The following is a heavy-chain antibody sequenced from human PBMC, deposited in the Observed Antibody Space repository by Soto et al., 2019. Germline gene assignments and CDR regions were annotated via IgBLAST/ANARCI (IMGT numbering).Heavy chain of an antibody. J-gene: IGHJ5*02. D-gene: IGHD3-10*01. V-gene: IGHV3-23*01. CDR3: AKDRSTYYLVPPFDP. Sequence: GSLRLSCTASGLTFSSYAMNWVRQAPGKGLEWVSSISSSSGSIYYADSVKGRFTISRDNSKNTLYLQMNSLRAEDTAVYYCAKDRSTYYLVPPFDPWGQGTLLTVSS. CDR1: GLTFSSYA. CDR2: ISSSSGSI.